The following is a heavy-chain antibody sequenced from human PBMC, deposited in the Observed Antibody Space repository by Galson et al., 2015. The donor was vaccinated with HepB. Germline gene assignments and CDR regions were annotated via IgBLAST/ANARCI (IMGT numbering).Heavy chain of an antibody. Sequence: SVKVSCKASGYTFSSYAISWVRQAPGQGLEWMGGIIPIFGTANYAQKFQGRVTITADESTSTAYMELSSLRSEDTAVYYCARGGEAVAGTLDAFDIWGQGTMVTVSS. CDR2: IIPIFGTA. J-gene: IGHJ3*02. CDR3: ARGGEAVAGTLDAFDI. V-gene: IGHV1-69*13. CDR1: GYTFSSYA. D-gene: IGHD6-19*01.